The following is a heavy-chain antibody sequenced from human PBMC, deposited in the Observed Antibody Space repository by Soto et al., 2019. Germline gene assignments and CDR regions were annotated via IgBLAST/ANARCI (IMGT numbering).Heavy chain of an antibody. CDR2: INHSGST. CDR3: ARYDFWSETFDY. D-gene: IGHD3-3*01. V-gene: IGHV4-34*01. Sequence: SETLSLTCAVYGGSFSGYYWSWIRQPPGKGLEWIGEINHSGSTNYNPSLKSRVTISVDTSKNQFSLKLSSVTAADTAVCYCARYDFWSETFDYWGQGTLVTVSS. J-gene: IGHJ4*02. CDR1: GGSFSGYY.